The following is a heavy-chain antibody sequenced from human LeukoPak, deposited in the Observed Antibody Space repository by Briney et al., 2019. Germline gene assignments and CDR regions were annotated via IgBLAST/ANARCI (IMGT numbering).Heavy chain of an antibody. CDR2: IRYDGSFQ. J-gene: IGHJ4*02. CDR1: GSTFSDYG. Sequence: PGGSLRLSCAASGSTFSDYGMHWVRQAPGKGLEWVAFIRYDGSFQFYAGSVKGRFTFPRDNSKNTLFLQMNSLRAEDTAVYYCVKGLDYHLEYWGQGTLVTVPS. CDR3: VKGLDYHLEY. D-gene: IGHD3-16*01. V-gene: IGHV3-30*02.